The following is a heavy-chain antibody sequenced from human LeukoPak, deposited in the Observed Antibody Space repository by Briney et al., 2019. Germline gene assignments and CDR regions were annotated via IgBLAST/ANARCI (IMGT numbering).Heavy chain of an antibody. D-gene: IGHD1-26*01. J-gene: IGHJ4*02. CDR1: GFTFNSYA. CDR3: ARDLGYSGSRDLDY. CDR2: ISGSGGST. Sequence: PGGSLRLSCVASGFTFNSYAMSWVRQAPGKGLEWVSTISGSGGSTYYADSVKGRFTISRDNAKNSLYLQMNSLRAEDTAVYYCARDLGYSGSRDLDYWGQGTLVTVSS. V-gene: IGHV3-23*01.